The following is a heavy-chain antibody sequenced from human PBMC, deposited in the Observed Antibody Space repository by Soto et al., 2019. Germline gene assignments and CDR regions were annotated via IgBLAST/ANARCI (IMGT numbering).Heavy chain of an antibody. Sequence: GESLKISCQGSGFAITAHWIAWVRQMPGKGLEWMGVIYPGDSDTRYSPSFQGQVTISAEKSISTAYLQWSSLKASDTAMYYCARQNEDDSSGYYPDAFDIWGQGTMVTVSS. J-gene: IGHJ3*02. CDR2: IYPGDSDT. V-gene: IGHV5-51*01. D-gene: IGHD3-22*01. CDR3: ARQNEDDSSGYYPDAFDI. CDR1: GFAITAHW.